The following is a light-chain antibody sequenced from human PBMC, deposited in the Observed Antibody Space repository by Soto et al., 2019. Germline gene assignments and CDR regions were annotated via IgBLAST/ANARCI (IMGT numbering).Light chain of an antibody. CDR3: QSYDSSLSGSV. J-gene: IGLJ2*01. CDR1: NSNIGAGYD. V-gene: IGLV1-40*01. Sequence: QSVLTQPPSASGAPGQRVSISCTGTNSNIGAGYDVHWYQQLPGTAPKLLIFGNNNRPSGVPDRFSGSKSGTSASLAITGLQAEDEADYYCQSYDSSLSGSVFGGGTKLTVL. CDR2: GNN.